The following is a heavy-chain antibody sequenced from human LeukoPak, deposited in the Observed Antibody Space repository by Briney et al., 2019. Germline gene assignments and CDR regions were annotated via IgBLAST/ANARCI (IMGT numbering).Heavy chain of an antibody. CDR3: AGGRQCVGDCYHFAY. CDR1: GGSINGYY. V-gene: IGHV4-4*07. J-gene: IGHJ4*02. Sequence: SETLSLTCTVSGGSINGYYWSWIRQPAGKGLEWIGRIYTSGTTNYNPSLKSRVTMSVDTSKNQFSLKLSSVTAADTAVYYCAGGRQCVGDCYHFAYWGQGTLVTVS. CDR2: IYTSGTT. D-gene: IGHD2-21*02.